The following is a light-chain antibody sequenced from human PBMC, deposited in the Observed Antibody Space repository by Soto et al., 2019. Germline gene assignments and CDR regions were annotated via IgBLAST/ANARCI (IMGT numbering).Light chain of an antibody. J-gene: IGKJ5*01. Sequence: EVVMTQSPPTLSVSPGERATLSCRASQSVSGLLAWYQQKPGQAPRLLVHAVSTRATGIPDRFDGSGSGTDFTLTISSLQPEDFAVYYCQQYDKWPITFGQGTRLRL. CDR3: QQYDKWPIT. CDR1: QSVSGL. CDR2: AVS. V-gene: IGKV3-15*01.